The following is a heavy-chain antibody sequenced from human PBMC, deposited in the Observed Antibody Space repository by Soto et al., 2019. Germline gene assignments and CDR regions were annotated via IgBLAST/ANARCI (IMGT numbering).Heavy chain of an antibody. J-gene: IGHJ4*02. D-gene: IGHD6-13*01. CDR2: IIPILGIA. Sequence: GASVKVSCKASGGTFSSYTISWVRQAPGQGLEWMGRIIPILGIANYAQKFQGRVTITADKSTSTAYMELSSLRSEDTAVYYCARDRDSSSWYYFDYWGQGTLVTVS. V-gene: IGHV1-69*04. CDR1: GGTFSSYT. CDR3: ARDRDSSSWYYFDY.